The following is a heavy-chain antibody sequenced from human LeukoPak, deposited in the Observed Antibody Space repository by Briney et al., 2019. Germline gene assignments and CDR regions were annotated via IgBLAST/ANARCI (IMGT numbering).Heavy chain of an antibody. CDR3: AKYVITMVRGVINY. Sequence: GGSLRLSCAASGFTVSSNYMSWVRQAPGMGLEWVSVIHGGGDVYYADSVKGRFTISRDNSKNTLYLQMNSLRAEDTAVYYCAKYVITMVRGVINYWGQGTLVTVSS. D-gene: IGHD3-10*01. CDR2: IHGGGDV. J-gene: IGHJ4*02. CDR1: GFTVSSNY. V-gene: IGHV3-53*01.